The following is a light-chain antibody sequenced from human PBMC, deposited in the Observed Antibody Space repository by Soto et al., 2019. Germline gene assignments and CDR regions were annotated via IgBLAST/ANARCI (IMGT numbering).Light chain of an antibody. Sequence: IVLTQSPATLSVSPGERATLSCRASQSVSSLLARYQQKPRQAPRLLIYDTSTRATGIPARFSDSGSGTDFTLTISSLQSEDFAIYYCQQYNIWPYTFGQGTKVDIK. CDR2: DTS. CDR1: QSVSSL. CDR3: QQYNIWPYT. V-gene: IGKV3-15*01. J-gene: IGKJ2*01.